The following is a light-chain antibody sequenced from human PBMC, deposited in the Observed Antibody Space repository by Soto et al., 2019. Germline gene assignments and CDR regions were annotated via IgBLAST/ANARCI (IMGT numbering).Light chain of an antibody. CDR3: LLDYGGAL. V-gene: IGLV7-43*01. Sequence: QAVVTQEPSLTVSPGGTVTLTCASGTGAVTSGYYPNWFQQKPGQAPRPLIYSTSHNHSWTPARFSGSLLGGKAALTLSGVQPEDEAGYSCLLDYGGALFGGGTKLTVL. CDR2: STS. J-gene: IGLJ2*01. CDR1: TGAVTSGYY.